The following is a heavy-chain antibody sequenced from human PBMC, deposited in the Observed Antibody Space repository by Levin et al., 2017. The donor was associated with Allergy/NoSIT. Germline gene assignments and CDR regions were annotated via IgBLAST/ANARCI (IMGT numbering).Heavy chain of an antibody. Sequence: GGSLRLSCAASGFTFSSYAMSWVRQAPGKGLEWVSAISGSGGSTYYADSVKGRFTISRDNSKNTLYLQMNSLRAEDTAVYYCAKGPLIFTDFWSGYYFDYWGQGTLVTVSS. CDR2: ISGSGGST. CDR1: GFTFSSYA. J-gene: IGHJ4*02. V-gene: IGHV3-23*01. D-gene: IGHD3-3*01. CDR3: AKGPLIFTDFWSGYYFDY.